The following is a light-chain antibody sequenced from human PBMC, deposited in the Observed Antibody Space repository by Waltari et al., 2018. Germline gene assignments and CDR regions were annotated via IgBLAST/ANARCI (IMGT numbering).Light chain of an antibody. V-gene: IGKV3-15*01. J-gene: IGKJ1*01. Sequence: TVVTQSPATLSVSPGERASLPCRPSQPIGLSLAWYQQKPGQAPRLLIYHASTRATGIPARFSGSGSESEFTLTISSLQSEDVAVYYCQQYNNWPPGTFGQGTRVEI. CDR3: QQYNNWPPGT. CDR1: QPIGLS. CDR2: HAS.